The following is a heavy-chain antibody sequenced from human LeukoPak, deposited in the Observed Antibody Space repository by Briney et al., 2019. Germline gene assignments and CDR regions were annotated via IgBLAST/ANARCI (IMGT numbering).Heavy chain of an antibody. CDR1: GGSISDYY. J-gene: IGHJ4*02. V-gene: IGHV4-59*01. D-gene: IGHD6-19*01. Sequence: SETLSLTCAVSGGSISDYYWSWIRQPPGKGLEWIGYIHYSGTTNYNPSLKSRVTISVDTSKNQFSLRLSSVTAADTAVYYCARVAGLGYFDYWGQGTLVTVSS. CDR3: ARVAGLGYFDY. CDR2: IHYSGTT.